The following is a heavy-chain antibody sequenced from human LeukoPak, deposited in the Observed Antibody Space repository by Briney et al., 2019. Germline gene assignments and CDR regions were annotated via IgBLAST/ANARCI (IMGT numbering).Heavy chain of an antibody. CDR3: ARGRYCSSTSCRHYYYGMDV. Sequence: GGSLRLSCAASGFTFSSYAMHWVRQAPGKGLEYVSAISSNGGSTYYADSVKGRFTISRDNSKNTLYLQMGSLRAEDMAVYYCARGRYCSSTSCRHYYYGMDVWGQGTTVTVSS. J-gene: IGHJ6*02. V-gene: IGHV3-64*02. CDR1: GFTFSSYA. D-gene: IGHD2-2*01. CDR2: ISSNGGST.